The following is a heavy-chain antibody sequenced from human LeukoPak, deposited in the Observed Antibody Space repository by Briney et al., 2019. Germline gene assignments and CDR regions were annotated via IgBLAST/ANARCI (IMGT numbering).Heavy chain of an antibody. CDR1: GFTFSSYA. J-gene: IGHJ4*02. D-gene: IGHD2-21*02. V-gene: IGHV3-30-3*01. Sequence: GGSLRLSCAASGFTFSSYAMHWVRQAPGKGLEWVAVISYDGSNKYYADSVKGRFTISRDNSENTLYLQMNSLRAEDTAVYYCARLAYCGGDCYPGSRDFDYWGQGTLVTVSS. CDR2: ISYDGSNK. CDR3: ARLAYCGGDCYPGSRDFDY.